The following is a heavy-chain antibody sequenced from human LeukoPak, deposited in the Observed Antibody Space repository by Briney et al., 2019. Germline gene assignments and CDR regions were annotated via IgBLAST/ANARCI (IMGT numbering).Heavy chain of an antibody. Sequence: PGGSLRLSCTASGFTFGDYAMSWVRQAPGKGLEWVGFIRSKAYGGTTEYAASVKGRFTISRDDSKSIAYLQMNSLKTEDTAVYYCTRLGITIFGVVIIPGDYFDYWGQGTLVTVS. CDR1: GFTFGDYA. CDR2: IRSKAYGGTT. D-gene: IGHD3-3*01. V-gene: IGHV3-49*04. J-gene: IGHJ4*02. CDR3: TRLGITIFGVVIIPGDYFDY.